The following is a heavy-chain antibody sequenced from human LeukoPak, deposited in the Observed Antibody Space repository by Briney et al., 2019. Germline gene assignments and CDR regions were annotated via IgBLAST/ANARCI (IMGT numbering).Heavy chain of an antibody. J-gene: IGHJ4*02. CDR3: AKRQGSSSSFDY. CDR1: GFTFSSYA. CDR2: ISGSGGST. Sequence: GGSLRLSCAASGFTFSSYAMSWVRQAPGKGLEWVSAISGSGGSTYYADSVKGRFTISRDNSKNTPYLQMNSLRAEDTAVYYCAKRQGSSSSFDYWGQGTLVTVSS. D-gene: IGHD6-6*01. V-gene: IGHV3-23*01.